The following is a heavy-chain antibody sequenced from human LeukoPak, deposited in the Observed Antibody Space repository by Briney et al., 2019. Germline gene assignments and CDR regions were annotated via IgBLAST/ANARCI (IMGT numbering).Heavy chain of an antibody. Sequence: SETLSLTCTVSGDSISSRRCYWGWIRQPPGKGLQWIGSMSYSGTTYYNPSLKSQVTISLDTSKNQFSLKLSSVTAADTAVYYCARDLGYYDFWSGYYMDVWGKGTTVTVSS. J-gene: IGHJ6*03. CDR3: ARDLGYYDFWSGYYMDV. CDR1: GDSISSRRCY. CDR2: MSYSGTT. D-gene: IGHD3-3*01. V-gene: IGHV4-39*07.